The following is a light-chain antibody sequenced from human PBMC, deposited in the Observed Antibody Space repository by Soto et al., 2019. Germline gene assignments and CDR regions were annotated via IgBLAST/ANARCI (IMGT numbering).Light chain of an antibody. CDR3: QDYDCSPRT. CDR1: QSVSSNY. CDR2: GVF. Sequence: ETVLTQSPGTVSLSPGERATLSCRTSQSVSSNYLYWYPQKPGQAPRLLIYGVFHRVTGITGRFSGSGSGSDSTLIISVVEPEDSADYHCQDYDCSPRTFGQGTKLEIK. J-gene: IGKJ2*01. V-gene: IGKV3-20*01.